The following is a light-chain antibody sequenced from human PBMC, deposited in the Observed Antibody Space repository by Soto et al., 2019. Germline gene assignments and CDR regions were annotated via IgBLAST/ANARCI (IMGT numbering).Light chain of an antibody. CDR1: SSDFNNYDR. V-gene: IGLV2-18*01. Sequence: QSVLAQPPSVSGSPGQSVTISCTGTSSDFNNYDRVSWYQRPPGTGPKLIIFEVNNRPSGVPDRFSGSKSGNTASLTISGLQAEDEGEYYCILYTTDSTDVFGPGTKVTVL. CDR3: ILYTTDSTDV. J-gene: IGLJ1*01. CDR2: EVN.